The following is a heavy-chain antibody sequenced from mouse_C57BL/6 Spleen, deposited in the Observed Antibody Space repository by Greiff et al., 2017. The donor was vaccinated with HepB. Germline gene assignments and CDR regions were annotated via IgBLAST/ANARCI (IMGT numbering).Heavy chain of an antibody. Sequence: VQLQESGPGLVAPSQSLSITCTVSGFSLTSYGVDWVRQSPGKGLEWLGVIWGVGSTNYNSALKSRLSISKDNSKSQVFLKMNSLQTDDTAMYYCASRDYSNYVFAYWGQGTLVTVSA. D-gene: IGHD2-5*01. V-gene: IGHV2-6*01. CDR3: ASRDYSNYVFAY. J-gene: IGHJ3*01. CDR2: IWGVGST. CDR1: GFSLTSYG.